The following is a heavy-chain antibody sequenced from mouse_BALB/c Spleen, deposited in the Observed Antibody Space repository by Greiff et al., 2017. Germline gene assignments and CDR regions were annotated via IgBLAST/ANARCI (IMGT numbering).Heavy chain of an antibody. CDR2: INPYNDGT. D-gene: IGHD2-4*01. V-gene: IGHV1-14*01. CDR3: ARDGSTMITTGFAY. CDR1: GYTFTSYV. J-gene: IGHJ3*01. Sequence: VQLQQSGPELVKPGASVKMSCKASGYTFTSYVMHWVKQKPGQGLEWIGYINPYNDGTKYNEKFKGKATLTSDKSSSTAYMELSSLTSEDSAVYYCARDGSTMITTGFAYWGQGTLVTVSA.